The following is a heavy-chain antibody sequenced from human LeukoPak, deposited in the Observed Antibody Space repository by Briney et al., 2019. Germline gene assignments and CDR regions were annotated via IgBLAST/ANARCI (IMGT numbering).Heavy chain of an antibody. V-gene: IGHV4-4*02. CDR1: GGSISSSNW. D-gene: IGHD3-22*01. CDR2: IYHSGST. J-gene: IGHJ4*02. CDR3: ARGVYYYDSSGYYYDY. Sequence: SETLSLTCAVSGGSISSSNWWSWVRQPPGKGLEWIGEIYHSGSTNYNPSLKSRVTISVDKSKNQFSLKLSSVTAADTAVYYCARGVYYYDSSGYYYDYWGQGTLVTVSS.